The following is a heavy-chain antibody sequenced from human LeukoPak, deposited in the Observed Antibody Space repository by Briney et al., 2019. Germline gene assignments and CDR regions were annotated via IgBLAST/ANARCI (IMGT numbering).Heavy chain of an antibody. D-gene: IGHD6-19*01. V-gene: IGHV3-23*01. Sequence: GGSLRLSCAASGFTFSSYSMNWVRQAPGKGLEWVSAISKSGGDTYYADPVKGRFAISRDNSKNMLFLQMNSLRAEDTAVYYCVKDELAVAIFDYWGQGTLVTVSS. J-gene: IGHJ4*02. CDR3: VKDELAVAIFDY. CDR1: GFTFSSYS. CDR2: ISKSGGDT.